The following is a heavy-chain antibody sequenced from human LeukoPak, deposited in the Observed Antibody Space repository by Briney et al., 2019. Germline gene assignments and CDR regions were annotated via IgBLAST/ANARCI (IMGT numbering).Heavy chain of an antibody. D-gene: IGHD3-22*01. CDR2: ISGSGGST. Sequence: GGSLRLSCSASGFTFSSYAMSWVRQAPGKGLEWVSAISGSGGSTYYAGSVKGRFTISRDNSKNTLYLQMNSLRAEDTAVYYCAKVEENYYDSSGYYDYWGQGTLVTVSS. V-gene: IGHV3-23*01. J-gene: IGHJ4*02. CDR3: AKVEENYYDSSGYYDY. CDR1: GFTFSSYA.